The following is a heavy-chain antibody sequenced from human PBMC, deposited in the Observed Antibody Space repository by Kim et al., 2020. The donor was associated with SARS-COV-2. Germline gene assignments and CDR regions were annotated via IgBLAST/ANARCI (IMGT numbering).Heavy chain of an antibody. CDR2: ISSSSSYT. D-gene: IGHD3-22*01. V-gene: IGHV3-11*06. CDR3: ARDKDTSLTMIDT. CDR1: GFTFSDYY. J-gene: IGHJ4*02. Sequence: GGSLRLSCAASGFTFSDYYMSWIRQAPGKGLEWVSYISSSSSYTNYADSVKGRFTISRDNAKNSLYLQMNSLRAEDTAVYYCARDKDTSLTMIDTWGQGTLVTVSS.